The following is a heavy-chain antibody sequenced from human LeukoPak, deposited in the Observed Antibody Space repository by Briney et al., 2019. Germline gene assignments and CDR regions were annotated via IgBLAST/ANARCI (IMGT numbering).Heavy chain of an antibody. CDR1: GFTFSTYS. J-gene: IGHJ4*02. V-gene: IGHV3-21*01. CDR3: ARGPQVPREGMTFDY. CDR2: ISSSSSYI. D-gene: IGHD3-10*01. Sequence: GGSLRLSCAASGFTFSTYSMNWVRQAPGKGLEGVSSISSSSSYIFYADTVKGRFTTSRDNAKNLLYLQMNSLRAEDTAVFYCARGPQVPREGMTFDYWGQGTLVTVSS.